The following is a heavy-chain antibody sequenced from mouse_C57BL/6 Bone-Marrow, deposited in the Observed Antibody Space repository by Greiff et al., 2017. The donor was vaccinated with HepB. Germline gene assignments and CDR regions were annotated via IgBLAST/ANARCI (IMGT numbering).Heavy chain of an antibody. D-gene: IGHD3-2*01. CDR2: ISDGGSYT. CDR1: GFTFSSYA. Sequence: EVQLVESGGGLVKPGGSLKLSCAASGFTFSSYAMSWVRQTPEKRLEWVATISDGGSYTYYPDNVKGRFTISRDNAKNNLYLQMSHLKSEDTAMYYCARETGYWGQGTTLTVSS. V-gene: IGHV5-4*01. J-gene: IGHJ2*01. CDR3: ARETGY.